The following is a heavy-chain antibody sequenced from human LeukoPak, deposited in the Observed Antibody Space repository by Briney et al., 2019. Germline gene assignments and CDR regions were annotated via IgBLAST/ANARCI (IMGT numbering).Heavy chain of an antibody. V-gene: IGHV3-30*18. Sequence: WIRQPPGKGLEWAAVISFDGSTKHYADAVKGRFTIYRDKSNTTLYLQMNRLRAEATALHYCSKDHILFGKLIPFYCWGQGTLVSASS. J-gene: IGHJ4*02. CDR3: SKDHILFGKLIPFYC. CDR2: ISFDGSTK. D-gene: IGHD3-10*01.